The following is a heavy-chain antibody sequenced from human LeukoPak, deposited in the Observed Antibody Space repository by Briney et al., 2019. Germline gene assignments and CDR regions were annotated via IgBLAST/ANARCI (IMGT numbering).Heavy chain of an antibody. CDR1: GGTFSSYA. V-gene: IGHV1-69*05. J-gene: IGHJ4*02. D-gene: IGHD2-2*01. CDR3: ARRGYCSSTSCSKEPFDY. Sequence: ASVKVSCKASGGTFSSYAISWVRQAPGQGLEWMGGIIPIFGTANYAQKFQRRVTITTDESTSTAYMELSSLRSEDTAVYYCARRGYCSSTSCSKEPFDYWGQGTLVTVSS. CDR2: IIPIFGTA.